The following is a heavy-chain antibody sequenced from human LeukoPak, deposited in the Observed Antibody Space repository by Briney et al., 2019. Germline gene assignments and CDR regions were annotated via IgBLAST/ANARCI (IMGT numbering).Heavy chain of an antibody. CDR1: GFTFSSYA. Sequence: GRSLRLSCAASGFTFSSYAMHWARQAPGKGLEWVAVISYDGSNKYYADSVKGRFTISRDNSKNTLYVQMNSLRDEDTAVYYCAKDQRWESPHYLDSWGQGTLVTVSS. CDR3: AKDQRWESPHYLDS. CDR2: ISYDGSNK. D-gene: IGHD1-26*01. J-gene: IGHJ4*02. V-gene: IGHV3-30-3*01.